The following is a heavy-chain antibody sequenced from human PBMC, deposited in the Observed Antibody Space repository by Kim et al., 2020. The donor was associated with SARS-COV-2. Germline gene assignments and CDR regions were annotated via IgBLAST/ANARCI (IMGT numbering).Heavy chain of an antibody. J-gene: IGHJ6*02. CDR3: AKDRVSATEYCSGGSCYSVEDYGMDV. CDR1: GGSISSSSYY. V-gene: IGHV4-39*07. CDR2: IYYSGST. D-gene: IGHD2-15*01. Sequence: SETLSLTCTVSGGSISSSSYYWGWIRQPPGKGLEWIGSIYYSGSTYYNPSLKSRVTISVDTSKNQFSLKLSSVTAADTAVYYCAKDRVSATEYCSGGSCYSVEDYGMDVWGQGTTVTVSS.